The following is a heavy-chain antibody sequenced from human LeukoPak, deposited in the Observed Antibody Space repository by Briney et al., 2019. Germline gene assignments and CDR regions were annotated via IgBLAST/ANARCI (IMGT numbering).Heavy chain of an antibody. CDR3: ARESAVAGKGYDY. CDR1: GGSIGSGSYY. J-gene: IGHJ4*02. CDR2: IYTSGST. V-gene: IGHV4-61*02. D-gene: IGHD6-19*01. Sequence: SQTLSLTCTVSGGSIGSGSYYWSWIRQPAGKGLEWIGRIYTSGSTNYNPSLKSRVTISVDTSKNQFSLKLSSVTAADTAVYYCARESAVAGKGYDYWGQGTLVTVSS.